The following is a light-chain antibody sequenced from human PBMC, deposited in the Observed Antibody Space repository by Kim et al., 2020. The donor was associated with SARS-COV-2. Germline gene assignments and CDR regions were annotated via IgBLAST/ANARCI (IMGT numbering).Light chain of an antibody. Sequence: VSPGERATLSCGARQSVNSNLAWYRQKPGQAPGLLIYGASTRATDIPARFSVSGSGTEFILTISSLQSEDSAVYYCQQYEKWPLTFGGGTKVEIK. CDR1: QSVNSN. CDR3: QQYEKWPLT. V-gene: IGKV3-15*01. J-gene: IGKJ4*01. CDR2: GAS.